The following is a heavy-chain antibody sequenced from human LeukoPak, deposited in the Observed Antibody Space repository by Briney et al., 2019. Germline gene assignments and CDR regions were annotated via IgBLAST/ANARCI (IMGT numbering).Heavy chain of an antibody. J-gene: IGHJ4*02. Sequence: GGSLRLSCAASGFTFTNYTMNWVCQAPGRGLEWVSYIRSSGSSIFYADSVKGRFTVSRDNAKNSLYLQMNSLRAEDTALYYCARDSGNGGSIDYWGQGTLVTVSS. D-gene: IGHD2-15*01. CDR3: ARDSGNGGSIDY. CDR1: GFTFTNYT. CDR2: IRSSGSSI. V-gene: IGHV3-48*01.